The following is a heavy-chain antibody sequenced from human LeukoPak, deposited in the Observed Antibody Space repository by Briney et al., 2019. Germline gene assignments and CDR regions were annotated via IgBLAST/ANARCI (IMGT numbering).Heavy chain of an antibody. CDR1: GFTVSSNY. CDR2: IYSGGST. CDR3: AREITSWSGYWED. D-gene: IGHD3-3*01. J-gene: IGHJ4*02. Sequence: GGSLRLSCAASGFTVSSNYMSWVRQAPGKGLEWVSVIYSGGSTYYADSVKGRFTISRDNSKNTLYLQMNSLRAEDTAVYYRAREITSWSGYWEDWGQGALVTVSP. V-gene: IGHV3-53*01.